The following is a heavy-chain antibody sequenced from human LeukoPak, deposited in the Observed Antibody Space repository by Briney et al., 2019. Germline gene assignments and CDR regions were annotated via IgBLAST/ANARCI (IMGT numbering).Heavy chain of an antibody. CDR2: ISYDGSNK. V-gene: IGHV3-30-3*01. CDR3: ARDGRLGGTRAYYYDSSGDNWFDP. CDR1: GFTFSSYA. J-gene: IGHJ5*02. Sequence: GRSQRLSCAASGFTFSSYAMHWVRQAPGKGLEWVAVISYDGSNKYYADSVKGRFTISRDNSKNTLYLQMNSLRAEDTAVYYCARDGRLGGTRAYYYDSSGDNWFDPWGQGTLVTVSS. D-gene: IGHD3-22*01.